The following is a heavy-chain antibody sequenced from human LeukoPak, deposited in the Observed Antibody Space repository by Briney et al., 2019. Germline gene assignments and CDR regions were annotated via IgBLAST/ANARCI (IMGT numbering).Heavy chain of an antibody. J-gene: IGHJ4*02. CDR3: ARGLGGSGWQDFDY. CDR1: GFTFSSYA. Sequence: GGSLRLSCAASGFTFSSYAMHWVRQAPGKGLEWVAVISYDGSNKYYADSVKGRFTISRDNSKNTLYLQMNSLRAEDTAVYYCARGLGGSGWQDFDYWGQGTLVTVSS. V-gene: IGHV3-30*04. D-gene: IGHD6-19*01. CDR2: ISYDGSNK.